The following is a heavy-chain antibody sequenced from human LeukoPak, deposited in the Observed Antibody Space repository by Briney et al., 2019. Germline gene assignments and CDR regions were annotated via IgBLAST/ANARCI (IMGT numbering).Heavy chain of an antibody. J-gene: IGHJ4*02. Sequence: HPGGSLRLSCAASGFTFSSYGMHWVRQAPGKGLEWVSVIYSGGSTYYADSVKGRFTISRDNSKNTLYLQMNSLRAEDTAVYYCARRGYGDYAPFDYWGQGTLVTVSS. V-gene: IGHV3-66*04. CDR2: IYSGGST. CDR3: ARRGYGDYAPFDY. D-gene: IGHD4-17*01. CDR1: GFTFSSYG.